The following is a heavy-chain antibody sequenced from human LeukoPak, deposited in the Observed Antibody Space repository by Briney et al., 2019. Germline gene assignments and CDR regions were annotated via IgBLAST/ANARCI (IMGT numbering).Heavy chain of an antibody. V-gene: IGHV4-34*01. J-gene: IGHJ5*02. CDR1: GGSFSGYY. CDR3: ARGVYCSGGSCYSWGVRNWFDP. D-gene: IGHD2-15*01. Sequence: SETLSLTCAVYGGSFSGYYWSWIRHPPGKGLEWIGEINHSGSTNYNPSLKSRVTISVDTSKNQFSLKLSSVTAADTAVYYCARGVYCSGGSCYSWGVRNWFDPWGQGTLVTVSS. CDR2: INHSGST.